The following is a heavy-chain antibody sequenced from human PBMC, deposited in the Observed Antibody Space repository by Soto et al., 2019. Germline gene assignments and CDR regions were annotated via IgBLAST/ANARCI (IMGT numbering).Heavy chain of an antibody. J-gene: IGHJ6*03. V-gene: IGHV4-59*01. D-gene: IGHD4-4*01. Sequence: SETLSLTCTVSGGSISSYYWSWIRQPPGKGLEWIGYIYYSGSTNYNPSLKSRVTISVDTSKNQFSLKLSSVTAADTAVYYCAGGLAYSNPPYYYYYYMDVWGKGTTVTVSS. CDR3: AGGLAYSNPPYYYYYYMDV. CDR2: IYYSGST. CDR1: GGSISSYY.